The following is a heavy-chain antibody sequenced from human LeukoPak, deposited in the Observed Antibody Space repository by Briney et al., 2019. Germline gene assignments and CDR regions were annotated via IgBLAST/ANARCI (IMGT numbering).Heavy chain of an antibody. V-gene: IGHV1-46*01. Sequence: ASVKVSCKASGYTFTSYYMHWVRQAPGQGLEWMGMIYPRDGSTSYAQKFQGRVTVTRDTSTSTVHMELSGLRSEDTAVYYCARDQEAFDYWGQGTLVTVSS. J-gene: IGHJ4*02. CDR1: GYTFTSYY. CDR3: ARDQEAFDY. CDR2: IYPRDGST.